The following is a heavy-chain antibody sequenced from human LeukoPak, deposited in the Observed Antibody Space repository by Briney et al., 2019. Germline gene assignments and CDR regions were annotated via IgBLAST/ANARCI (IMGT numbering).Heavy chain of an antibody. D-gene: IGHD3-3*01. V-gene: IGHV3-30-3*01. Sequence: PGRSLRLSCAASGFTFSSYAMHWVRQAPGKGLEWVAVISYDGSNKYYADSVKGRFTIPRDNSKNTLYLQMNSLRAEDTAVYYCARVPYYDFWSFDPWGQGTLVTVSS. CDR3: ARVPYYDFWSFDP. CDR2: ISYDGSNK. J-gene: IGHJ5*02. CDR1: GFTFSSYA.